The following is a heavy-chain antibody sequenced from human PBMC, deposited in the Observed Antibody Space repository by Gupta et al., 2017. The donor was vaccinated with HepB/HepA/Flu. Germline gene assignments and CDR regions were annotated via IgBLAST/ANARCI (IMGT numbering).Heavy chain of an antibody. CDR2: INHSGNT. Sequence: QVQLQQWGAGLLKPSETLSLTCAVYGGSFSGYFWSWIRQSPGKGLEWIGEINHSGNTNYNPSLKRRVTISVDTSKNQFSLNVRSVTAADTAVYFCARGPVEYGTYVVDQWGQGTQVTVSS. D-gene: IGHD2-15*01. CDR1: GGSFSGYF. J-gene: IGHJ4*02. V-gene: IGHV4-34*01. CDR3: ARGPVEYGTYVVDQ.